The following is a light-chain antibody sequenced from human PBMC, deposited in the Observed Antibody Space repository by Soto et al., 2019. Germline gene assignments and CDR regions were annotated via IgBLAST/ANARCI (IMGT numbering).Light chain of an antibody. J-gene: IGKJ1*01. V-gene: IGKV3-15*01. CDR3: QQYNDWPLT. CDR1: QSVSSN. Sequence: VMTQSPFTLSVSPGERSTLSCRASQSVSSNLEWYQQKTGQATSLIIYGAFTRATGIPARFSGTGSGKEFTITISSLQSEDFALYYCQQYNDWPLTFGQGTKVDIK. CDR2: GAF.